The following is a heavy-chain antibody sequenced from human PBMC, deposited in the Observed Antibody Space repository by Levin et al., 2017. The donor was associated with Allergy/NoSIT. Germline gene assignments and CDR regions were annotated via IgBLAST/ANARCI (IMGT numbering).Heavy chain of an antibody. CDR1: GFTFSSYW. D-gene: IGHD6-13*01. J-gene: IGHJ5*02. CDR3: ARDRDGIAAAGTLENWFDP. Sequence: GESLKISCAASGFTFSSYWMSWVRQAPGKGLEWVANIKQDGSEKYYVDSVKGRFTISRDNAKNSLYLQMNSLRAEDTAVYYCARDRDGIAAAGTLENWFDPWGQGTLVTVSS. CDR2: IKQDGSEK. V-gene: IGHV3-7*01.